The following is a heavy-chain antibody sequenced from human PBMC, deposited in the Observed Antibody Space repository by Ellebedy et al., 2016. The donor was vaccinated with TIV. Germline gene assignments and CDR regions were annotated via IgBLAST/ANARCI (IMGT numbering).Heavy chain of an antibody. V-gene: IGHV3-48*02. J-gene: IGHJ6*02. D-gene: IGHD6-6*01. Sequence: PGGSLRLSCAASGFTFSSYSMNWVRQAPGKGLECVSYISSSSSTRYYADSVKGRFTISRDNAKNSLYLQMNSLRDEDTAVYYCARVGSSSLLSYYGMDVWGQGTTVTVSS. CDR2: ISSSSSTR. CDR1: GFTFSSYS. CDR3: ARVGSSSLLSYYGMDV.